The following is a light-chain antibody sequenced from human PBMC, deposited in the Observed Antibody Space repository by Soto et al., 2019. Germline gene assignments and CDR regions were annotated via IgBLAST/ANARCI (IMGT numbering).Light chain of an antibody. Sequence: QSVLTQPRSVSWSPGQSVTISGTGTSGDVGGYNYVSWYRQHPGKAPELMIYDVTKRPSGVPDRFSGSKSGNTASLTISGLQAEDEADYYCCSYAGTYIYVFGIGTKVTVL. CDR3: CSYAGTYIYV. CDR1: SGDVGGYNY. CDR2: DVT. J-gene: IGLJ1*01. V-gene: IGLV2-11*01.